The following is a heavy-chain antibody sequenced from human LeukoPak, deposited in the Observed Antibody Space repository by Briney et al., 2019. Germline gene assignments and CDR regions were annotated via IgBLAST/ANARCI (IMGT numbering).Heavy chain of an antibody. CDR2: ISAYNGNT. D-gene: IGHD3-10*01. V-gene: IGHV1-18*01. J-gene: IGHJ4*02. CDR3: ARDKLLCFGELLPFYDY. CDR1: VYTFTSYG. Sequence: ASVKVSCKASVYTFTSYGISWVRQAPGQGLEWMGWISAYNGNTNYAQKLQGRVTMTTDTSTSTAYMELRSLRFDDTAVYYCARDKLLCFGELLPFYDYWGQGTLVTVSS.